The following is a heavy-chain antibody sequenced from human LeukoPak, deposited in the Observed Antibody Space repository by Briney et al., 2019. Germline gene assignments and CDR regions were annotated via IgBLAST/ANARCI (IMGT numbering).Heavy chain of an antibody. CDR2: INHSGST. V-gene: IGHV4-34*01. CDR3: TRVVWAACCGSYLDS. CDR1: GGSISNYY. J-gene: IGHJ4*02. D-gene: IGHD1-26*01. Sequence: PLETLSLICTVSGGSISNYYWSWIRQPPGKGLEWIGEINHSGSTNYNPSLKSRVTMSVDTSKNQFSLKLTSVTAADTAVYYCTRVVWAACCGSYLDSWGQGTQVTVSS.